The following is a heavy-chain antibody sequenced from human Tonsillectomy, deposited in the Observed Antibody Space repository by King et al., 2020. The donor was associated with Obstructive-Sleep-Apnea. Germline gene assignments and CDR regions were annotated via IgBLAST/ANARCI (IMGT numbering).Heavy chain of an antibody. CDR3: ARMGKGSGSYYGY. V-gene: IGHV4-59*01. CDR2: IYYSGST. D-gene: IGHD3-10*01. CDR1: GGSISSYY. J-gene: IGHJ4*02. Sequence: QLQESGPGLVKPSETLSLTCTVSGGSISSYYWSWIRQPPGKGLEWIGYIYYSGSTNYNPSLKSRVTISVDTSKNQFSLKLSSVTAADAAVYYCARMGKGSGSYYGYWGQGTLVTVSS.